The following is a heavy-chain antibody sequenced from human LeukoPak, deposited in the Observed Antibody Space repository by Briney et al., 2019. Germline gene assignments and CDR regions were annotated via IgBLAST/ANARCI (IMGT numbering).Heavy chain of an antibody. CDR2: ISGSGGST. CDR3: ARDIPPTVVPAAIPYYYYYYGMDV. J-gene: IGHJ6*02. V-gene: IGHV3-23*01. CDR1: GFTFSSYA. D-gene: IGHD2-2*02. Sequence: PGGSLRLSCAASGFTFSSYAMSWARQAPGKGLEWVSAISGSGGSTYYADSVKGRFTISRDNSKNTLYLQMNSLRAEDTAVYYCARDIPPTVVPAAIPYYYYYYGMDVWGQGTTVTVSS.